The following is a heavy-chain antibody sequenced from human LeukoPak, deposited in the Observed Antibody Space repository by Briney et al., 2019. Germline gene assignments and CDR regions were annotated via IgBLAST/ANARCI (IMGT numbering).Heavy chain of an antibody. CDR1: GSSISSNYY. CDR2: LYHSGST. Sequence: SETLSLTCTVSGSSISSNYYWGWIRQPPGKGLEWIGSLYHSGSTYYNPPLKSRVTLSIDASKNQFSLKLSSVTAADTAMYYCAREASGRYSYTIYYYYYYMDVWGKGTTVTVSS. V-gene: IGHV4-38-2*02. J-gene: IGHJ6*03. CDR3: AREASGRYSYTIYYYYYYMDV. D-gene: IGHD5-24*01.